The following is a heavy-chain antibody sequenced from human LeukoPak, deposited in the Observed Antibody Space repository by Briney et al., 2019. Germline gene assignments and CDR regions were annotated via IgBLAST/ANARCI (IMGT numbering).Heavy chain of an antibody. D-gene: IGHD2-2*02. Sequence: GGSLRLSCAASGFTFSSYAMPWVRQAPGKGLEWVADISYDGSNKYYADSVKGRFTISRDNSKNTLYLQMNSLRAEDTAVYYCARSGVVPADIIYYYMDVWSKGTTVTVS. CDR2: ISYDGSNK. V-gene: IGHV3-30*01. J-gene: IGHJ6*03. CDR3: ARSGVVPADIIYYYMDV. CDR1: GFTFSSYA.